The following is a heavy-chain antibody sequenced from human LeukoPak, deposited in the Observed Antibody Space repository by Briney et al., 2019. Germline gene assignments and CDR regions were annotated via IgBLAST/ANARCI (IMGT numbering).Heavy chain of an antibody. J-gene: IGHJ3*02. Sequence: GGSLRLSCAASGFTFRSYCMTWVRQAPGKGLEWVANIKRDGSEKFYVDSVRGRFTISRDNAKNSLYLQMNSLRPEDTAVYYCAKEGDYYGSGSYRDGFDIWGQGTRATVSS. V-gene: IGHV3-7*01. CDR3: AKEGDYYGSGSYRDGFDI. CDR2: IKRDGSEK. CDR1: GFTFRSYC. D-gene: IGHD3-10*01.